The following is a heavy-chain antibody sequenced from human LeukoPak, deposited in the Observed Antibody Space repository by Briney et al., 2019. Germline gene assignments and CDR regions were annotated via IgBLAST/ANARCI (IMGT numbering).Heavy chain of an antibody. D-gene: IGHD3-10*01. J-gene: IGHJ4*02. CDR2: ISGSGGST. V-gene: IGHV3-23*01. CDR3: AKDPSITMVRGDYYFDY. Sequence: GGSLRLSCAASGFTFSSYAMSWVRQAPGKGLEWVSAISGSGGSTYYAESVKGRFTISRDNSKNTLYLQMNSLRAEDTAVYYCAKDPSITMVRGDYYFDYWGQGTLVTVSS. CDR1: GFTFSSYA.